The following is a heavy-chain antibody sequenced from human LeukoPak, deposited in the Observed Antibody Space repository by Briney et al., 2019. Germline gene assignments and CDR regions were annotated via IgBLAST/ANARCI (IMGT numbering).Heavy chain of an antibody. V-gene: IGHV3-23*01. CDR1: GFTFSSYA. J-gene: IGHJ4*02. CDR2: INGGGGST. CDR3: AKIGANVGF. Sequence: GGSLRPSCAASGFTFSSYAMSWVRQAPGKGLDWVSSINGGGGSTYYADSVKGRFTISRDNSKNALYLQMNSLRAEDTAVYYRAKIGANVGFWGQGTLVTVSS. D-gene: IGHD4/OR15-4a*01.